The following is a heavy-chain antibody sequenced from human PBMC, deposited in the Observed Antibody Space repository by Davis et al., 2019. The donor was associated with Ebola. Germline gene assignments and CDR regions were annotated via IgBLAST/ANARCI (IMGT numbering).Heavy chain of an antibody. CDR2: LNEDGSLK. D-gene: IGHD3-10*01. V-gene: IGHV3-7*01. J-gene: IGHJ4*02. Sequence: PGGSLRLSCAVSGLTFSSDYISWVHQAPGKGWEWVANLNEDGSLKYYVDSVKGRFTISRDNTKNSVYLQMNSLRVEDTGLYYCTRDFIKGGGYYSDYWGQGTQVTVSS. CDR1: GLTFSSDY. CDR3: TRDFIKGGGYYSDY.